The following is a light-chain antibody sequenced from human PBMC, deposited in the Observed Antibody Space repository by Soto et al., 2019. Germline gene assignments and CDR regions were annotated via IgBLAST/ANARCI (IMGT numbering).Light chain of an antibody. CDR1: QGISHY. V-gene: IGKV1-39*01. CDR2: GVS. Sequence: DIQLTQSPSSLSASVGDEVTITCRASQGISHYLTWYQQQPGRALTLLIYGVSTLQSGVQSRFRGGGSETDFPPTILNLQLEDFATYYCHQSYDAQFTFGGGTRVEIK. J-gene: IGKJ4*01. CDR3: HQSYDAQFT.